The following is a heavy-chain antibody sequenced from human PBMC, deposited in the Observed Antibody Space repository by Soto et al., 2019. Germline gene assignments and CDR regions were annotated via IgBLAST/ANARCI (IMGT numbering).Heavy chain of an antibody. D-gene: IGHD2-8*01. Sequence: PSQTLSLTCAISGDSVSSNSAAWNWIRQSPSRGLEWLGRTYYRSKWYTDYAVSVKSRITINPDTSKNQFSLQLNSVTPEDTAVYYCAREPYCTNGVCAYYFDYWGQGTLVTVS. CDR3: AREPYCTNGVCAYYFDY. CDR2: TYYRSKWYT. J-gene: IGHJ4*02. CDR1: GDSVSSNSAA. V-gene: IGHV6-1*01.